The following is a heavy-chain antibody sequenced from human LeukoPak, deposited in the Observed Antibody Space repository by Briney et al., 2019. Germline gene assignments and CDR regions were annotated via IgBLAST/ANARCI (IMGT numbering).Heavy chain of an antibody. Sequence: ASVKVSCKASGYSITNYAILWVRQAPGQGPEWMGWINTNTEKSTYAPGFTGRYVFSLDSSVNTAYLQISSLKAEDTALYYCATGGGYRFAYWGQGTLVTVSS. V-gene: IGHV7-4-1*02. J-gene: IGHJ4*02. CDR3: ATGGGYRFAY. CDR1: GYSITNYA. D-gene: IGHD6-25*01. CDR2: INTNTEKS.